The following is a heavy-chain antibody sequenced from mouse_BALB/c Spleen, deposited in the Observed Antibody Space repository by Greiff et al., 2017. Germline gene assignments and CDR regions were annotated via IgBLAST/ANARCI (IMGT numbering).Heavy chain of an antibody. Sequence: VQLQQSGAELVRSGASVKLSCTASGFNIKDYYMHWVKQRPEQGLEWIGWIDPENGDTEYAPKFQGKATMTADTSSNTAYLQLSSLTSEDTAVYYCNAAHYFDYWGQGTTLTVSA. CDR3: NAAHYFDY. CDR2: IDPENGDT. CDR1: GFNIKDYY. J-gene: IGHJ2*01. V-gene: IGHV14-4*02.